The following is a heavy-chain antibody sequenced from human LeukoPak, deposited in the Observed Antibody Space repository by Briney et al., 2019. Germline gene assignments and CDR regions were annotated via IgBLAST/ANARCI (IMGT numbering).Heavy chain of an antibody. J-gene: IGHJ4*02. CDR3: AATYYYDSSGYYYDY. CDR2: IYYSGST. CDR1: GGSISSYY. D-gene: IGHD3-22*01. V-gene: IGHV4-59*08. Sequence: SETLSLTCTVSGGSISSYYWSWIRQPPGKGLEWIGYIYYSGSTNYNPSLKSRVTISVDTPKNQFSLKLSSVTAADTAVYYCAATYYYDSSGYYYDYWGQGTLVTVSS.